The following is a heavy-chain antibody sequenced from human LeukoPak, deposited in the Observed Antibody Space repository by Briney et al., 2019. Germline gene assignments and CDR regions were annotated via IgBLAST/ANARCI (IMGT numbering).Heavy chain of an antibody. D-gene: IGHD5-18*01. CDR2: INPNSGGT. Sequence: ASVKVSCKASGYTFTGYYMHWVRQAPGRGLEWMGRINPNSGGTNYAQKFQGRVTMTRDTSISTAYMELSRLRSDDTAVYYCAREGRYSYEKPFDYWGQGTLVTVSS. V-gene: IGHV1-2*06. CDR1: GYTFTGYY. CDR3: AREGRYSYEKPFDY. J-gene: IGHJ4*02.